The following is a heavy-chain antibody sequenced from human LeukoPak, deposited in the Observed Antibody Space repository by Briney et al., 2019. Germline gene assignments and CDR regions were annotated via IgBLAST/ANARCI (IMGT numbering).Heavy chain of an antibody. Sequence: SETLSLTCAVYGGSFSGYYWSWIRQPPGKGLEWIGEINHSGSTNYNPSLKSRVTISVDTSKNQFSLKLSSVTAADTAVYYRARRPIFPYYYGMDVWGQGTTVTVSS. CDR3: ARRPIFPYYYGMDV. D-gene: IGHD3-3*01. CDR1: GGSFSGYY. CDR2: INHSGST. V-gene: IGHV4-34*01. J-gene: IGHJ6*02.